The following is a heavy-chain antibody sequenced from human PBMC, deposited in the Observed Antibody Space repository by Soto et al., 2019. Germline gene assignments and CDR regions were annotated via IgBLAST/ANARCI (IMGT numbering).Heavy chain of an antibody. CDR2: INHSGST. V-gene: IGHV4-34*01. J-gene: IGHJ4*02. Sequence: SETLSLTCAVYGGSFSGYYWSWIRQPPGKGLEWIGEINHSGSTNYNPSLKSRVTISVDTSKNQFSLKLSSVTAADTAVYYCARVQEDPAMVTADYWGQGTLVTLSS. D-gene: IGHD5-18*01. CDR1: GGSFSGYY. CDR3: ARVQEDPAMVTADY.